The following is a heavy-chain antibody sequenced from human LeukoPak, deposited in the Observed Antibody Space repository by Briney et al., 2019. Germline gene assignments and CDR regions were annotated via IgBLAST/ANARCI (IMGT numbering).Heavy chain of an antibody. CDR1: GFTFGDYA. Sequence: GGSLRLSCTASGFTFGDYAMSWFRQAPGKGLEWVGFIRSKAYGGTTEYAASVKGSFTISRDDSKSIAYLQMNSLKTEDTAVYYCTRFDYGDYGNWFDPWGQGTLVTVSS. CDR3: TRFDYGDYGNWFDP. J-gene: IGHJ5*02. CDR2: IRSKAYGGTT. V-gene: IGHV3-49*03. D-gene: IGHD4-17*01.